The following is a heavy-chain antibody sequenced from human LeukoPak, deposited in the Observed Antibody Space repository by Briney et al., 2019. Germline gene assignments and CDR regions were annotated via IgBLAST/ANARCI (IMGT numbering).Heavy chain of an antibody. CDR3: AKDRSRERITMIVVVTYFDY. Sequence: GGTLRLSCAASGITFSSYGMSWVRQAPGKGLEWVSSISSTGGTTYYADSVKGRFTISRDNSKNTLYLQMNSLRAEDTAVYYCAKDRSRERITMIVVVTYFDYWGQGTLVTVSS. CDR2: ISSTGGTT. CDR1: GITFSSYG. V-gene: IGHV3-23*01. J-gene: IGHJ4*02. D-gene: IGHD3-22*01.